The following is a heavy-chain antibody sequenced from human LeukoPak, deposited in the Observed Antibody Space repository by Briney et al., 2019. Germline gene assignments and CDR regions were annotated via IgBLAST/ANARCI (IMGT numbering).Heavy chain of an antibody. Sequence: PGGSLRLSCAASGFTFSDYYMSWIRQAPGKGLEWIGSIHHSGSTYYNPSLESRVTLSVDTSKNQFSLRLSSVTAADTAVYYCARGRLGGDYWGQGTLVTVSS. J-gene: IGHJ4*02. CDR2: IHHSGST. CDR3: ARGRLGGDY. D-gene: IGHD5-12*01. CDR1: GFTFSDYY. V-gene: IGHV4-38-2*01.